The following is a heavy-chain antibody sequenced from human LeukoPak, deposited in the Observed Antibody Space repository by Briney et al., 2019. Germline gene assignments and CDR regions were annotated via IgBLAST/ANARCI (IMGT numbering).Heavy chain of an antibody. CDR2: IYPGDSNT. CDR1: GYSFTNYW. D-gene: IGHD6-19*01. Sequence: GESLKISCKGSGYSFTNYWIGWVRQMPGKRLEWMGIIYPGDSNTRYSPSFQCQVTISADKSITTPYLQWSSLKASHTAMYYCARSSGWVDYRGQGTLVTVPS. CDR3: ARSSGWVDY. V-gene: IGHV5-51*01. J-gene: IGHJ4*02.